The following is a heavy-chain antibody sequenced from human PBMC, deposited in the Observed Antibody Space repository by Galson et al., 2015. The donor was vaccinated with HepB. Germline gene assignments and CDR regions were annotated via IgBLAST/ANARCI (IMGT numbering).Heavy chain of an antibody. D-gene: IGHD3-16*02. J-gene: IGHJ4*02. CDR3: ARAGAKTPSRRYLDF. Sequence: SLRLSCAGSGFTFSDYYMNWFRQAPGKGLEWVANINQNGREKNCVDSVKGRFTISRDNARNSLYLQMNSLRSEDTAVYFCARAGAKTPSRRYLDFWGRGTLATVPS. CDR2: INQNGREK. CDR1: GFTFSDYY. V-gene: IGHV3-7*03.